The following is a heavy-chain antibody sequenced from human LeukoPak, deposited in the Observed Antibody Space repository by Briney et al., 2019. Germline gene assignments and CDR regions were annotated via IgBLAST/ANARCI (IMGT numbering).Heavy chain of an antibody. Sequence: ASVTVSCKASGYTFTTYYMHWVRQAPGQGLEWMGIINPSGGSTTYAQKFQGRVTMTRDTSTSTVYMELSSLRSEDTAVYYCARDRGYCSSTSCHPGDFDYWGQGTLVTVSS. D-gene: IGHD2-2*01. CDR3: ARDRGYCSSTSCHPGDFDY. CDR2: INPSGGST. CDR1: GYTFTTYY. J-gene: IGHJ4*02. V-gene: IGHV1-46*01.